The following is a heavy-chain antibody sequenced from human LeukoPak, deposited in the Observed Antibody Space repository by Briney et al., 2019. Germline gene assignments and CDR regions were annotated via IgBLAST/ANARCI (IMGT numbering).Heavy chain of an antibody. V-gene: IGHV4-59*12. Sequence: PSETLSLTCTDSGDSISGYYWSWIRQPPGKGLEWIGYIYDSGSTNYNPSLKSRVTISIDTSKNQFSLNLISVTAADTAVYYCARALNPLTGTYYFDYWGQGTLVTVSS. D-gene: IGHD4/OR15-4a*01. CDR2: IYDSGST. CDR1: GDSISGYY. J-gene: IGHJ4*02. CDR3: ARALNPLTGTYYFDY.